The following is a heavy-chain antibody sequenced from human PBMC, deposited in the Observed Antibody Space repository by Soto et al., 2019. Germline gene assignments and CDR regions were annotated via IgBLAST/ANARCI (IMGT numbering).Heavy chain of an antibody. CDR3: AKGGSSWYGFDY. D-gene: IGHD6-13*01. V-gene: IGHV3-23*01. J-gene: IGHJ4*02. CDR1: GFTFSSYA. Sequence: EVQLLESGGGLVQPGGSLRLSCAASGFTFSSYAMSWVRQAPGKGLEWVSGISGSGGSTYYADYVKGRFTISRDNPRNTLYLQMNSLRAEDTAVYYCAKGGSSWYGFDYWGQGTLVTVSS. CDR2: ISGSGGST.